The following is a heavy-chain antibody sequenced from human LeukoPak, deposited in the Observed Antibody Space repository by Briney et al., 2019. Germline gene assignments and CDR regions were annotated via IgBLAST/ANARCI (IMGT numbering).Heavy chain of an antibody. CDR2: ISSSSSYI. CDR1: GFTFSSYS. CDR3: ARDGEQLVRFDY. D-gene: IGHD6-6*01. V-gene: IGHV3-21*01. J-gene: IGHJ4*02. Sequence: GGSLRLSCAASGFTFSSYSMNWVRQAPGKGLEWVSSISSSSSYIYYADSVKGRFTISRDNAKNSLYLQMNSLRAEDTAVYYCARDGEQLVRFDYRGQGTLVTVSS.